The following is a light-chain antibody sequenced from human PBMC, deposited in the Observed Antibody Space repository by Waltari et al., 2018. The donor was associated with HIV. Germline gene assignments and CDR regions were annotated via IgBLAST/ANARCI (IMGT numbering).Light chain of an antibody. CDR3: QVWDSTSDHRV. CDR2: YDS. Sequence: SYVLTQPPSVSVAPGKTATITCGGNSLGDKSVNWYQQKPGQAPVVCIYYDSDRPSGIPERFSGSNSGNTATLTISRVEAGDEADYYCQVWDSTSDHRVFGGGTKLTVL. J-gene: IGLJ3*02. CDR1: SLGDKS. V-gene: IGLV3-21*04.